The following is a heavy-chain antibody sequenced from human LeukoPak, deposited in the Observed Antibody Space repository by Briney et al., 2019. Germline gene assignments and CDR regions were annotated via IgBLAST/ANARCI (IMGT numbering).Heavy chain of an antibody. Sequence: GASVKVSCKASGGTFSSYAISWVRQAPVQGLEWMGGIIPILGTANYAQKFQGRVTITADESTSTAYMELSSLRSEDTAVYYCARRITMVRAVIKHYYGMDVWGQGTTVTVSS. J-gene: IGHJ6*02. CDR2: IIPILGTA. D-gene: IGHD3-10*01. CDR1: GGTFSSYA. V-gene: IGHV1-69*13. CDR3: ARRITMVRAVIKHYYGMDV.